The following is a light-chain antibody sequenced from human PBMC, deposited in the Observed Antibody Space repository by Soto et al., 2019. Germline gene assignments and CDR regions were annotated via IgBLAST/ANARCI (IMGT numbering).Light chain of an antibody. CDR1: RGVRDNY. Sequence: EVVLTQSPGTLSLSPGDRATLSCRASRGVRDNYLAWYQQKPGRAPRLLIFGASIRAIGVPDRFIGSASGTDFSLTITGLEPDDFAVYYCQQCDASSSLTFGGGKRVDMK. V-gene: IGKV3-20*01. J-gene: IGKJ4*01. CDR3: QQCDASSSLT. CDR2: GAS.